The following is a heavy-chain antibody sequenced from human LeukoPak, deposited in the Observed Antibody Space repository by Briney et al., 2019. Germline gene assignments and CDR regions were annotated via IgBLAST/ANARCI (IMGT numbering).Heavy chain of an antibody. V-gene: IGHV3-48*01. J-gene: IGHJ4*02. CDR2: ISSSSSTI. Sequence: GGSLRLSCTASGFTFSIYSINWVRQAPGKGLEWVSYISSSSSTIYYADSVKGRFTISRDNSKNTLYLQMNSLRAEDTAVYYCAKGAGSYFDYWGQGTLVTVSS. D-gene: IGHD1-26*01. CDR3: AKGAGSYFDY. CDR1: GFTFSIYS.